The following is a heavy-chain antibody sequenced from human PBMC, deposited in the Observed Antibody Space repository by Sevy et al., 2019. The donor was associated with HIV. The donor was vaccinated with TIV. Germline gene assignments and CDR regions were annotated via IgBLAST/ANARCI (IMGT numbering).Heavy chain of an antibody. D-gene: IGHD6-13*01. V-gene: IGHV4-39*01. Sequence: SETLSLTCTVSGGSISSSSYYWGWIRQPPGKGLEWIGSIYYSGSTYYNPSLKSRVTISVDTSKNQFSLKLSSVTAADTAVYYCARHSLPSQAAAGPNGAFDIWGQGTMVTVSS. CDR1: GGSISSSSYY. CDR2: IYYSGST. CDR3: ARHSLPSQAAAGPNGAFDI. J-gene: IGHJ3*02.